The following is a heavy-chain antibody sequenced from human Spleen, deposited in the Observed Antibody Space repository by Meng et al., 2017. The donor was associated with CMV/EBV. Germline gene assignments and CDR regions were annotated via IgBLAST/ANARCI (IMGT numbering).Heavy chain of an antibody. Sequence: SVKVSCKTSGVVFTSVAVSWVRQAPGHGLEWVGAIIPITGTVNYAPTFEGRVTVTADRSTSTAYMDLTRLTSDDTAVYFCARVVIVGGRPIYGMDVWGQGTTVTVSS. J-gene: IGHJ6*02. CDR3: ARVVIVGGRPIYGMDV. CDR1: GVVFTSVA. V-gene: IGHV1-69*06. CDR2: IIPITGTV. D-gene: IGHD6-6*01.